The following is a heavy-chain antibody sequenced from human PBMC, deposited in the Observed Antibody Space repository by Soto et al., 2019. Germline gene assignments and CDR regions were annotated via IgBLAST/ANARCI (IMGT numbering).Heavy chain of an antibody. J-gene: IGHJ5*02. D-gene: IGHD2-2*01. CDR2: INHSGGT. CDR3: TLRVVVVPAAMAGGFNWFDP. Sequence: SETLSLTCTVSGGSISSHYWNWIRQPPGKGLEWIGEINHSGGTNYNPSLKSRVTISVDTSKNQFSLKLSSVTAADTAVYYCTLRVVVVPAAMAGGFNWFDPWGQGTLVTVSS. V-gene: IGHV4-59*11. CDR1: GGSISSHY.